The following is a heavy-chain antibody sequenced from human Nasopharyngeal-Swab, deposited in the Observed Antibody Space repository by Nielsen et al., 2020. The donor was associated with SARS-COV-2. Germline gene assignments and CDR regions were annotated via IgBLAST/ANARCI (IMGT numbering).Heavy chain of an antibody. CDR2: IIPILGIA. V-gene: IGHV1-69*04. CDR1: GGTFSSYA. Sequence: SVKVSCKASGGTFSSYAISWVRQAPGQGLEWMGRIIPILGIANYAQKFQGRVTITADKSTSTAYMELSSLRSEDTAVYYCARDRRNGWGYFDYWGQGTLVTVSP. D-gene: IGHD3-16*01. J-gene: IGHJ4*02. CDR3: ARDRRNGWGYFDY.